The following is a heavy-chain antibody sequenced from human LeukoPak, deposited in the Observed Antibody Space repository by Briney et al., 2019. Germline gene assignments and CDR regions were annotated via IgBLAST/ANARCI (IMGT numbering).Heavy chain of an antibody. J-gene: IGHJ6*02. CDR2: INPNSGGT. V-gene: IGHV1-2*02. CDR1: GYTFTGYY. Sequence: EASVKVSCKASGYTFTGYYMHWVRQAPGQGLEWMGWINPNSGGTNYAQKFQGRVTMTRDTSISAAYMELSRLRSDDTAVYYCATWHYYYYYGMDVWGQGTTVTVSS. D-gene: IGHD5-12*01. CDR3: ATWHYYYYYGMDV.